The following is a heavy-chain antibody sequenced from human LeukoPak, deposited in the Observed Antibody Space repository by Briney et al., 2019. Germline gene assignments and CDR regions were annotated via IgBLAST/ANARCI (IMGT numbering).Heavy chain of an antibody. D-gene: IGHD5-18*01. J-gene: IGHJ4*02. CDR3: AKAERRYSYDFDY. Sequence: GGSLRLSCAASGFTFSGYAMHWVRQAPGKGLEWVAVISYDGSNKYYADSVKGRFTISRDNSKNTLYLQMNSLRAEDTAVYYCAKAERRYSYDFDYWGQGTLVTVSS. CDR2: ISYDGSNK. V-gene: IGHV3-30-3*01. CDR1: GFTFSGYA.